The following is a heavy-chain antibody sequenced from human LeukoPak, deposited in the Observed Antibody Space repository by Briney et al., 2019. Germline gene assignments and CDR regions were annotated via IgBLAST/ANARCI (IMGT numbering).Heavy chain of an antibody. CDR3: AKGAWWIQLWLDAFDI. V-gene: IGHV1-8*01. Sequence: ASVKVSFKASGYTFTSYDINWVRQATGQGLEWMGWMNPNSGNTGYAQKFQGRVTMTRNTSISTAYMELSSLRSEDTAVYYCAKGAWWIQLWLDAFDIWGQGTMVTVSS. CDR1: GYTFTSYD. J-gene: IGHJ3*02. D-gene: IGHD5-18*01. CDR2: MNPNSGNT.